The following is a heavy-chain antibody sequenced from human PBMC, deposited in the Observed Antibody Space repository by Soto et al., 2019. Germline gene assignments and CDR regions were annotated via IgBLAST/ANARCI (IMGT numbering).Heavy chain of an antibody. CDR1: GYTFTSYG. CDR3: ARVAGIAAAGTVWFDP. D-gene: IGHD6-13*01. CDR2: ISAYNGNT. Sequence: ASVKVSCKASGYTFTSYGISWVRQAPGQGLEWMGWISAYNGNTNYAQKLQGRVTMTTDTSTSTAYMELRSLRSDDTAVYYCARVAGIAAAGTVWFDPWGQGTLVTVSS. J-gene: IGHJ5*02. V-gene: IGHV1-18*01.